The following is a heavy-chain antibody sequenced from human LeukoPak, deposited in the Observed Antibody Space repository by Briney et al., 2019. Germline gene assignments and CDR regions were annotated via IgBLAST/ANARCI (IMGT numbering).Heavy chain of an antibody. CDR1: GYTFTSYG. D-gene: IGHD3-22*01. CDR2: INPNSGGT. V-gene: IGHV1-2*02. Sequence: ASVKVSCKASGYTFTSYGISWVRQAPGQGLEWMGWINPNSGGTNYAQKFQGRVTMTRDTSISTAYMELSRLRSDDTAVYYCARDLGSVYYDSSGFHYWGQGTLVTVSS. J-gene: IGHJ4*02. CDR3: ARDLGSVYYDSSGFHY.